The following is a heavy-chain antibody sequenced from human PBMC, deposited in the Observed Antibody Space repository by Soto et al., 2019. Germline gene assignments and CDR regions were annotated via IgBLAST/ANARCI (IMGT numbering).Heavy chain of an antibody. V-gene: IGHV3-9*01. J-gene: IGHJ4*02. D-gene: IGHD6-13*01. CDR2: ISWNSGSI. CDR1: GFTFDDYA. Sequence: GGSLRLSCAASGFTFDDYAMHWVRQAPGKGLEWVSGISWNSGSIGYADSVKGRFTISRDNAKNSLYLQMNSLRAEDTALYYCAKDNLIQGIAAAGPPDYWGQGTLVTVSS. CDR3: AKDNLIQGIAAAGPPDY.